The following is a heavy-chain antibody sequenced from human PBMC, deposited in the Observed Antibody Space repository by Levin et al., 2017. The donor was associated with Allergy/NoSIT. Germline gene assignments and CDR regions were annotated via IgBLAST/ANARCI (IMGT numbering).Heavy chain of an antibody. V-gene: IGHV3-23*01. D-gene: IGHD3-22*01. CDR1: GFTFSSYA. CDR2: ISGSGGST. Sequence: GESLKISCAASGFTFSSYAMSWVRQAPGKGLEWVSAISGSGGSTYYADSVKGRFTISRDNSKNTLYLQMNSLRAEDTAVYYCATGVDSSGYFFGGTLYGMDVWGQGTTVTVSS. CDR3: ATGVDSSGYFFGGTLYGMDV. J-gene: IGHJ6*02.